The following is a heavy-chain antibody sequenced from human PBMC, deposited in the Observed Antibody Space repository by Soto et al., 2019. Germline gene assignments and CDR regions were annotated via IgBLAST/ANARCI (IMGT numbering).Heavy chain of an antibody. Sequence: GSLRLSCAASGFTFSSYAMRWVRQAPGKGLEWVSAVSGSGGSTYYADSVKGRFTISRDNSKNTLYLQMNSLRAEDTAVYYCATQGSYDFWSYPQIYGMDVWGQGTTVTVSS. J-gene: IGHJ6*02. V-gene: IGHV3-23*01. CDR1: GFTFSSYA. CDR2: VSGSGGST. CDR3: ATQGSYDFWSYPQIYGMDV. D-gene: IGHD3-3*01.